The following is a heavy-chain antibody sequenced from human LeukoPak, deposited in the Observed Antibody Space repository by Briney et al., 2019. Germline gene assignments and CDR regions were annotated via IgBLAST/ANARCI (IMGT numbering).Heavy chain of an antibody. D-gene: IGHD2-15*01. CDR2: INHSGST. CDR3: ARGPGYCSGGSCYLFGY. Sequence: SETLSLTCAVYGGSFSGYYWSWIRQPPGKGLEWIGEINHSGSTNYNPSLKSRVTISVDTSKNQFSLKLSSVTAADTAVYYCARGPGYCSGGSCYLFGYWGQGTLVTVSS. V-gene: IGHV4-34*01. CDR1: GGSFSGYY. J-gene: IGHJ4*02.